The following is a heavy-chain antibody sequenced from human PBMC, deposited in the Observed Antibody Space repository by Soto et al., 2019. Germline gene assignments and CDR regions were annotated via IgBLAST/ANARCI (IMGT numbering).Heavy chain of an antibody. CDR3: ARGTTVETGSY. J-gene: IGHJ4*02. V-gene: IGHV1-46*01. D-gene: IGHD4-17*01. CDR2: INPSGGIT. Sequence: ASVKVSCKASGYTFTSYYMHWVRQAPGQGLEWMGIINPSGGITSYAQKFQGRVTMTRDTSTSTVYVELSSLRSEDTAVYYCARGTTVETGSYWGQGTLVTVSS. CDR1: GYTFTSYY.